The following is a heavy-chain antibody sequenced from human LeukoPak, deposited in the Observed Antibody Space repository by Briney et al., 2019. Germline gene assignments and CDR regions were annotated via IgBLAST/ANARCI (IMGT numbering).Heavy chain of an antibody. CDR3: TTLKWELRRMHFDY. CDR1: GFTFSNAW. J-gene: IGHJ4*02. V-gene: IGHV3-15*01. Sequence: GGSLRLSCAASGFTFSNAWMSWVRQAPGKGLEWVGRIKSKTDGGTTDYAAPVKGRFTISRDDSKNTLYLQMNSLKTEDTAVYYCTTLKWELRRMHFDYWGQGTLVTVSS. D-gene: IGHD1-26*01. CDR2: IKSKTDGGTT.